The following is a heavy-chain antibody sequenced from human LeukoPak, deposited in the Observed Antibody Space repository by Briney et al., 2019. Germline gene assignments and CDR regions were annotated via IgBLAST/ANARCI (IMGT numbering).Heavy chain of an antibody. D-gene: IGHD2-8*01. J-gene: IGHJ5*01. Sequence: SETLSLTCTVSGGSINTHYWNWIRQPAGKGLEWIGRIYTSGTTTYNPSLKSRVTMSVDTPKSQFFLKLNSVTAADTAVYFCALAPNSNWFDFWGPGILVTVSS. V-gene: IGHV4-4*07. CDR1: GGSINTHY. CDR2: IYTSGTT. CDR3: ALAPNSNWFDF.